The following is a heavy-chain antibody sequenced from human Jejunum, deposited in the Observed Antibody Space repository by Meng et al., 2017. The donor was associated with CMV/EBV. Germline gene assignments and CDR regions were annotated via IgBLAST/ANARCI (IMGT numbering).Heavy chain of an antibody. Sequence: DMHGVRQAPGKGLEWVAFTRFDGRHSYNADSVRGRFTSSRDNSKNTLYLQMNRLRAEDTAVYYCAKERRLGSTYYFDSSGYYCDSWGQGSLVTVSS. V-gene: IGHV3-30*02. CDR3: AKERRLGSTYYFDSSGYYCDS. CDR1: D. CDR2: TRFDGRHS. J-gene: IGHJ4*02. D-gene: IGHD3-22*01.